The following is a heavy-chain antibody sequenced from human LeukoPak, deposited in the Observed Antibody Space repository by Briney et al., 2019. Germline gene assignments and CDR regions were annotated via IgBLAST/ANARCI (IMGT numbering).Heavy chain of an antibody. J-gene: IGHJ4*02. V-gene: IGHV3-7*01. Sequence: HPGGSLRLSCTVSGFTFSTYWMSWVRQAPGKGLEWVANIKQDESEKYYVESVKGRFTISRDNAKNSLYLQMNSLRAEDTAVYYCARDKIVGATFFDYWGQGTLVTVSS. CDR3: ARDKIVGATFFDY. D-gene: IGHD1-26*01. CDR1: GFTFSTYW. CDR2: IKQDESEK.